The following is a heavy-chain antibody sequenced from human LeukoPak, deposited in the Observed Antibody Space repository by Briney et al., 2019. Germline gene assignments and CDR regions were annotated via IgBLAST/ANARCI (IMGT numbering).Heavy chain of an antibody. CDR3: AREGVHWDPPQYYYYMDV. V-gene: IGHV3-48*01. Sequence: GGSLRLSCAASGFTFSSYSMNWVRQAPGKGLEWVSYISSSSSTIYYADSVKGRFTISRDNAKNSLYLQMNSLKAEDTALYYCAREGVHWDPPQYYYYMDVWGKGTTVIVSS. CDR1: GFTFSSYS. D-gene: IGHD7-27*01. J-gene: IGHJ6*03. CDR2: ISSSSSTI.